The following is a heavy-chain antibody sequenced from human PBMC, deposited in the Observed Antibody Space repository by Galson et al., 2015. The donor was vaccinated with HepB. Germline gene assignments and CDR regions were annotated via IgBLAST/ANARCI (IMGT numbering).Heavy chain of an antibody. CDR1: GFTFSSYS. D-gene: IGHD4-17*01. CDR3: ARFSTVTTDVAYWYFDL. J-gene: IGHJ2*01. CDR2: ISSSSSYI. V-gene: IGHV3-21*01. Sequence: SLRLSCAASGFTFSSYSMNWVRQAPGKGLEWVSSISSSSSYIYYADSVKGRFTISRGNAKNSLYLQMNSLRAEDTAVYYCARFSTVTTDVAYWYFDLWGRGTLVTVSS.